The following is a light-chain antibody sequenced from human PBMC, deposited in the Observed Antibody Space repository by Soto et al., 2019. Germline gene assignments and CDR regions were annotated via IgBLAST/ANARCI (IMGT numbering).Light chain of an antibody. Sequence: QSALTQPASVPGSPGQSITIFCTGTSSDVGGYDYVSWYQQYPGKVPKLMIYDVNHRPSGVSNRFSGSKSGNTASLTISGLQAEDEADYYCSSYTITNTVVFGGGTKLTVL. V-gene: IGLV2-14*01. CDR1: SSDVGGYDY. J-gene: IGLJ2*01. CDR2: DVN. CDR3: SSYTITNTVV.